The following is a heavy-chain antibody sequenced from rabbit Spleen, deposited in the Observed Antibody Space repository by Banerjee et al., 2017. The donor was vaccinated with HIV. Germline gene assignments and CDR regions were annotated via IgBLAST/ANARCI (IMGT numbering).Heavy chain of an antibody. CDR2: IDTNDGDT. J-gene: IGHJ2*01. Sequence: QQQLEESGGGLVKPGGTLTLTCTVSGFSFSSNWICWVRLAPGKGLEWIACIDTNDGDTDYANWPKGRFTISKSSSTTVTLQMTSLTAADTATYFCARNYVNAFDPWGQGTLVTVS. CDR3: ARNYVNAFDP. D-gene: IGHD1-1*01. V-gene: IGHV1S45*01. CDR1: GFSFSSNW.